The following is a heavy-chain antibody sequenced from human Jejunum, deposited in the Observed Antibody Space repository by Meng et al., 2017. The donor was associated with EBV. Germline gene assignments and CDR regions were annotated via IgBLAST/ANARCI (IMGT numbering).Heavy chain of an antibody. CDR2: IWHGGNT. CDR3: ARGNAYNVPSFDY. CDR1: GASITGTNL. D-gene: IGHD5-24*01. J-gene: IGHJ4*02. Sequence: VQVQQSGPGLLTPSGTLSLTYAVSGASITGTNLWSWVRQPPGKCLEWIAEIWHGGNTNYNPALKSRVTISVDKSNNQFSLKLASVTAADTAVYFCARGNAYNVPSFDYWGQGTLVTVSS. V-gene: IGHV4-4*02.